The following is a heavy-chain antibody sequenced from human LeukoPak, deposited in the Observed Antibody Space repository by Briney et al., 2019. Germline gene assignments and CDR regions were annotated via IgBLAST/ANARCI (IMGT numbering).Heavy chain of an antibody. CDR2: IYPADSDT. CDR1: GYSLISYW. CDR3: AIGGSYMAFDI. Sequence: GESLQISCKGSGYSLISYWIGWVRQMPGKGLEWMGIIYPADSDTRYSPSFQGQVTISADKSISTAYLQWSSLKASDTAMYYCAIGGSYMAFDIWGQGTMVTVSS. J-gene: IGHJ3*02. V-gene: IGHV5-51*01. D-gene: IGHD1-26*01.